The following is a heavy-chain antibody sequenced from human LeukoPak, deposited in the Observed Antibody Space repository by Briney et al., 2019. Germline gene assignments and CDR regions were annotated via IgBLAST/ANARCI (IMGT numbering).Heavy chain of an antibody. CDR3: AKDTPGYYDSSGYPHHFDY. V-gene: IGHV3-21*01. J-gene: IGHJ4*02. CDR2: ISSGSTYI. Sequence: GGSLRLSCAASGFTFSNYSINWVRQAPGKGLEWVSSISSGSTYIFYADSVKGRFTISRDNSKNTLYLQMNSLRAEDTAVYYCAKDTPGYYDSSGYPHHFDYWGQGTLVTVSS. CDR1: GFTFSNYS. D-gene: IGHD3-22*01.